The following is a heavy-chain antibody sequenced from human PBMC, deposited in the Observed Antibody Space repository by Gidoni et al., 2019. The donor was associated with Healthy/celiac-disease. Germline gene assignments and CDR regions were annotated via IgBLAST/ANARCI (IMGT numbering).Heavy chain of an antibody. CDR2: INSDGSST. Sequence: EVQLVESGGGLVQPGGSLRLSCAPSGFTLSSYWMHWVRQAPGKGLVWVSRINSDGSSTSYADSVKGRFTISRDNAKNTLYLQMNSLRAEDTAVYYCARMSPAWYYGMDVWGQGTTVTVSS. D-gene: IGHD2-15*01. J-gene: IGHJ6*02. CDR3: ARMSPAWYYGMDV. CDR1: GFTLSSYW. V-gene: IGHV3-74*01.